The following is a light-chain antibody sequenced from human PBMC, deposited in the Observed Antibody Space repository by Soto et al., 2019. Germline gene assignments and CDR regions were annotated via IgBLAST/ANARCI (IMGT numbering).Light chain of an antibody. J-gene: IGKJ5*01. CDR1: QDIRNY. V-gene: IGKV1-33*01. Sequence: DIQMTQSQSSLSASVGDRVTITCQASQDIRNYLNWYQQKPGKAPKLLIYDASNLETGVPSRFSGSGSGTDFTFTISSLQPEDIATYYCQQYDNPPITFGQGTRLEIK. CDR2: DAS. CDR3: QQYDNPPIT.